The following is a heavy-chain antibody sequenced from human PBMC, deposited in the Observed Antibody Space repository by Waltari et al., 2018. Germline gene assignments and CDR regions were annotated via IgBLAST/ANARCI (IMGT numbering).Heavy chain of an antibody. Sequence: QVQLQESGPGLVKPSETLSLTCTVSGGSISSYYWSWIRQPPGKGLEWIGYIYYSGSTNYNPSLKSRVTMSVDTSKNQFSLKLSSVTAADTAVYYCARGGITIFGVVIGLDYWGQGTLVTVSS. CDR3: ARGGITIFGVVIGLDY. J-gene: IGHJ4*02. D-gene: IGHD3-3*01. CDR2: IYYSGST. CDR1: GGSISSYY. V-gene: IGHV4-59*01.